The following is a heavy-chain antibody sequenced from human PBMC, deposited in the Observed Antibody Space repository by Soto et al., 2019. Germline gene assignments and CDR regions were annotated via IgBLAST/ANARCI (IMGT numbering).Heavy chain of an antibody. Sequence: EVQLLESGGGLVQPGGSLRLSCAASGFTFSSYAMSWVRQAPGKGLEWVSAISGSGGSTYYADSVKGRFTIARDNSKNTLYLQMSSLRAEDTAVYYCAKARGYCSGGSCYEAQNYFDYWGQGTLVTVSS. D-gene: IGHD2-15*01. CDR1: GFTFSSYA. J-gene: IGHJ4*02. V-gene: IGHV3-23*01. CDR2: ISGSGGST. CDR3: AKARGYCSGGSCYEAQNYFDY.